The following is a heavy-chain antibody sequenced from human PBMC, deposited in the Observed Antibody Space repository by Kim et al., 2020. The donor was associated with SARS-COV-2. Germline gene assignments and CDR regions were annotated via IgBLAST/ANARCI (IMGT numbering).Heavy chain of an antibody. J-gene: IGHJ6*02. V-gene: IGHV3-11*05. CDR2: ISSSSYT. CDR3: ARVGYDYGWGSYRDYYYYYGMDV. CDR1: GFTFSDYY. Sequence: GGSLRLSCAASGFTFSDYYMSWIRQAPGKGLEWVSYISSSSYTNYADSVKGRFTISRDNAKNSLYLQMNSLRAEDTAVYYCARVGYDYGWGSYRDYYYYYGMDVWGQGTTVTVSS. D-gene: IGHD3-16*02.